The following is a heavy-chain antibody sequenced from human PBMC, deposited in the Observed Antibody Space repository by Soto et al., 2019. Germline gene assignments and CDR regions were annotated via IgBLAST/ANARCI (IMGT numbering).Heavy chain of an antibody. D-gene: IGHD6-6*01. CDR3: AKXGFSSSSAFPGINYLDY. J-gene: IGHJ4*02. CDR2: ISGSGGST. CDR1: GFTFSSYA. V-gene: IGHV3-23*01. Sequence: GGSLRLSCAASGFTFSSYAMSWVRQAPGKGLEWVSAISGSGGSTYYAGSVKGRFTFSRDNSKNTLYLQMNSLRAEDTAVYYCAKXGFSSSSAFPGINYLDYWGQGTLVTVSS.